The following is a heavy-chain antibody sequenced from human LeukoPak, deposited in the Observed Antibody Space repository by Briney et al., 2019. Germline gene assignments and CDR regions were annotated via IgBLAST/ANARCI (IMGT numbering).Heavy chain of an antibody. D-gene: IGHD2-2*01. V-gene: IGHV4-38-2*01. CDR3: ARQWQSTGFDY. CDR1: GYSISSGYY. Sequence: TSETLSLTCAVSGYSISSGYYWGWIRPPPGKGLEWIGSIYHSGSTHYNSSLKSRITISGDTSKNQFSLKLTSVTAADTAMYYCARQWQSTGFDYWGQRTLVTVSS. J-gene: IGHJ4*02. CDR2: IYHSGST.